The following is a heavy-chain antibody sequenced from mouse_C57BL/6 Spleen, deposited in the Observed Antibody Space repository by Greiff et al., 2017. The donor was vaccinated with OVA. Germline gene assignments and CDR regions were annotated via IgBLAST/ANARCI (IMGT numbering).Heavy chain of an antibody. J-gene: IGHJ2*01. V-gene: IGHV5-9*01. CDR3: ARQGQLFDY. CDR2: ISGGGGNT. CDR1: GFTFSSYT. D-gene: IGHD4-1*02. Sequence: EVKLVESGGGLVKPGGSLKLSCAASGFTFSSYTMPWVRQTPEKRLEWVATISGGGGNTYYPDSVKGRFTISRDNAKNTLYLQMSSLRSEDTALYYCARQGQLFDYWGQGTTLTVSS.